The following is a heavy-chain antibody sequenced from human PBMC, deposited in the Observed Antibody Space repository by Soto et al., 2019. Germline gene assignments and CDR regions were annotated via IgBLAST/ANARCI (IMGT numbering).Heavy chain of an antibody. D-gene: IGHD3-9*01. Sequence: SETLSLTCTVSGGSISSYYWSWIRQPPGKGLEWIGYIYYSGSTNYNPSLKSRVTISVDTSKNQFSLKLSSVTAADTAVYYCARTGHYDILTADYWGQGTLVTVSS. J-gene: IGHJ4*02. CDR1: GGSISSYY. CDR2: IYYSGST. V-gene: IGHV4-59*01. CDR3: ARTGHYDILTADY.